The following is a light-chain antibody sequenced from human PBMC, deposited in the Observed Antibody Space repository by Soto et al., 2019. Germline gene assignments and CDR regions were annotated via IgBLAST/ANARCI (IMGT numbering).Light chain of an antibody. J-gene: IGKJ5*01. CDR2: DAS. CDR1: QSVSSY. CDR3: QQRSSWPPT. V-gene: IGKV3-11*01. Sequence: EIVFKHSPATLSLSPCERASLSCSASQSVSSYLARDQQGHGQAPRLLIYDASNRATGVPARFSGSGSGTDFTLPISSLEPEDFAVYYCQQRSSWPPTFGQGTRLEI.